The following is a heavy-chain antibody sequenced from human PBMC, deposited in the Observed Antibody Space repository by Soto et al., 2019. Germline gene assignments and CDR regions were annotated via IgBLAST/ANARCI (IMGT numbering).Heavy chain of an antibody. D-gene: IGHD2-15*01. V-gene: IGHV4-39*01. Sequence: SETLSLTCTVSGGSISSSSYYWGWIRQPPGKGLEWIGSIFYSGSAYYNPSLKSRVTISVDTSKNQFSLKLSSVTAADTAVYYCARHLTYCSAGSCYSDFPYYGMDVWGQGTTVT. CDR1: GGSISSSSYY. J-gene: IGHJ6*02. CDR2: IFYSGSA. CDR3: ARHLTYCSAGSCYSDFPYYGMDV.